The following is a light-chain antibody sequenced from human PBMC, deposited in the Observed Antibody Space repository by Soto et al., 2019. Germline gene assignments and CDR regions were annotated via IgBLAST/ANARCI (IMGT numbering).Light chain of an antibody. Sequence: EIIMTQSPGTLSLSPGERAAISCRASQSVNNKLAWYQQTPGQPPRLRMYDASTRAGDTPDRFSGGGSGTEFTLTISSLQSDDFALYYCQQYNNWPLTFGGGTKVDIK. CDR3: QQYNNWPLT. CDR1: QSVNNK. J-gene: IGKJ4*01. CDR2: DAS. V-gene: IGKV3-15*01.